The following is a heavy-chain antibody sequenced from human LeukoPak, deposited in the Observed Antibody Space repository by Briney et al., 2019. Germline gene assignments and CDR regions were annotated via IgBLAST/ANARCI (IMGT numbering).Heavy chain of an antibody. CDR1: GFTFSNAW. V-gene: IGHV3-15*01. D-gene: IGHD3-22*01. Sequence: GGSLRLSCAASGFTFSNAWMSWVRQAPGKGLEWVGRIKSKTDGGTTDYAAPVKGRFTISRDDSKYTLYLQMNSLKTEDTAVYYCTTDHSQPHYYDSSGYRTSVVDYWGQGTLVTVSS. J-gene: IGHJ4*02. CDR3: TTDHSQPHYYDSSGYRTSVVDY. CDR2: IKSKTDGGTT.